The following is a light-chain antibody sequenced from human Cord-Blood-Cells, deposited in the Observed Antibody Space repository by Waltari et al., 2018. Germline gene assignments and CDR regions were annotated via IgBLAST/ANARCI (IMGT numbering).Light chain of an antibody. J-gene: IGKJ2*01. Sequence: DIVMTQSPDSLAVSLGERATINCKSSQSVLYSSNNKNYLAGYQQKPVQPPKLLIYWASTRESGVPDRFSGSGSGTDFTLTISSLQAEDVAVYYCQQYYSTPRTFGQGTKLEIK. CDR1: QSVLYSSNNKNY. CDR2: WAS. V-gene: IGKV4-1*01. CDR3: QQYYSTPRT.